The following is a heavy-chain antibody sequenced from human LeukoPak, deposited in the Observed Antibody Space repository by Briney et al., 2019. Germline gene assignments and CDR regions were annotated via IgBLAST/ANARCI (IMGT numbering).Heavy chain of an antibody. CDR3: ARGKSGSNGRAHY. CDR2: IKPDGSDK. V-gene: IGHV3-7*01. J-gene: IGHJ4*02. Sequence: GGSLRLSCVASGFTFRTSWMTWVRQTPDKGLEWVASIKPDGSDKYYVDSVKGRFTISRDNAKNSLYLQMNSLRAEDTAVYYCARGKSGSNGRAHYWGQGTLVTVSS. CDR1: GFTFRTSW. D-gene: IGHD1-26*01.